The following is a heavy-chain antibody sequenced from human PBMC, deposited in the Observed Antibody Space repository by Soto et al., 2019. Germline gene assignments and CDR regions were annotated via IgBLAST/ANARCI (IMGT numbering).Heavy chain of an antibody. V-gene: IGHV6-1*01. CDR3: ARDNIGASSSWVNWFDP. CDR1: GDSVSSNSAA. J-gene: IGHJ5*02. Sequence: SQTLSLTCAISGDSVSSNSAAWNWIRQSPSRGLEWLGRTYYRSKWYNDYAVSVKSRITINPDTSKNQFSLQLNSVTPEDTAVDYCARDNIGASSSWVNWFDPWGQGTLVTVSS. D-gene: IGHD6-13*01. CDR2: TYYRSKWYN.